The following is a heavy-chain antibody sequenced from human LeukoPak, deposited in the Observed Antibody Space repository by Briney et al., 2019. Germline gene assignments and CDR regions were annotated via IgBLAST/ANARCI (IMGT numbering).Heavy chain of an antibody. J-gene: IGHJ3*02. CDR3: AKKKLDTDAFDI. CDR2: ISGSGGST. V-gene: IGHV3-23*01. D-gene: IGHD3/OR15-3a*01. CDR1: GFTFRIYA. Sequence: GGSLRLSCAGSGFTFRIYAMSWVRQAPGKGLEWVSAISGSGGSTYYADSVKGRFTISRDNSKNTLYLQMSSLRVEDTAVYYCAKKKLDTDAFDIWGQGTMVTVSS.